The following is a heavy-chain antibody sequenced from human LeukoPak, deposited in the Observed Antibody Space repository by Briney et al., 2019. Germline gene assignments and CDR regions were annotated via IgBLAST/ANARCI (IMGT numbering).Heavy chain of an antibody. CDR2: IRYDGSNK. Sequence: GGSLRLSCAASGFTFSSYGMHWVRQAPGKGLEWVAFIRYDGSNKYYADSVKGRFTISRDNSKNTLYLQMNSLRAEDTAVYYCAKDGIVLPRIQLWLGPLTGWGQGTLVTVSS. CDR3: AKDGIVLPRIQLWLGPLTG. D-gene: IGHD5-18*01. J-gene: IGHJ4*02. V-gene: IGHV3-30*02. CDR1: GFTFSSYG.